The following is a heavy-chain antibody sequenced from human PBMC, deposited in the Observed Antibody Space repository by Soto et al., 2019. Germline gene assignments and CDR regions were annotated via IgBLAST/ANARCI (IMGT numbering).Heavy chain of an antibody. Sequence: QVHLVQSGAEVRKPGASVKVSCKAPGYTFSSYVMHWVRQPPGQRLEWMGWINAGYGNTKSSQKFQDRVTISRDTSASTAYMELTSLRSEDTAVYYCARDTGDGTFDFWGQGTLVTVSS. J-gene: IGHJ4*02. CDR1: GYTFSSYV. CDR2: INAGYGNT. V-gene: IGHV1-3*01. D-gene: IGHD7-27*01. CDR3: ARDTGDGTFDF.